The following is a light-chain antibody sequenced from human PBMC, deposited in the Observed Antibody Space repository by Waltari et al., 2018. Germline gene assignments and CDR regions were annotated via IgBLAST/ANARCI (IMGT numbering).Light chain of an antibody. V-gene: IGLV3-21*02. Sequence: SYVLTQPPSVSVAPGQTASITCGGDNIGSKSVHWYQQKAGQAPVLVVHDDRDRPSGIPVRLSGSNSGNTATLTISRVEAGDEADFYCQVWDSGSGHPHVVFGGGTRLTVL. CDR1: NIGSKS. CDR2: DDR. CDR3: QVWDSGSGHPHVV. J-gene: IGLJ2*01.